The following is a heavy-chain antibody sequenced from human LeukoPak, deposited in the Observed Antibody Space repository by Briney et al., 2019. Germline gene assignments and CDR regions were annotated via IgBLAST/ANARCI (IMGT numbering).Heavy chain of an antibody. CDR3: ARDVVPAAGGGFDP. CDR2: IYYSGST. V-gene: IGHV4-59*01. CDR1: GGSISSYY. Sequence: SETLSLTCTVSGGSISSYYWNWIRQPPGKGLEWIGYIYYSGSTNYNPSLKSRVTISVDTSKNQFSLKLTSVTAADTAVYYCARDVVPAAGGGFDPWGQGTLVTVSS. D-gene: IGHD2-2*01. J-gene: IGHJ5*02.